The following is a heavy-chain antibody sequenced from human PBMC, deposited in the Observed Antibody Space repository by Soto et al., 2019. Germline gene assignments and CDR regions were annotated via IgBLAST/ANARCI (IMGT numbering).Heavy chain of an antibody. CDR3: AKDPFTQYYDFWSGYPPDY. D-gene: IGHD3-3*01. CDR1: GFTFSSYA. Sequence: GGSLRLSCAASGFTFSSYAMSGVRQAPGKGVEWVSAISGSGGSTYYADSVKGRFTISRDNSKNTLYLQMNSLRAEDTAVYYCAKDPFTQYYDFWSGYPPDYWGQGTLVTVSS. J-gene: IGHJ4*02. V-gene: IGHV3-23*01. CDR2: ISGSGGST.